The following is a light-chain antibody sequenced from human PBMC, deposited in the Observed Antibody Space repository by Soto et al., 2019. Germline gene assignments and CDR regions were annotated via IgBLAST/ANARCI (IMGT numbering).Light chain of an antibody. CDR2: GAS. V-gene: IGKV3-15*01. J-gene: IGKJ1*01. CDR1: QTVSSN. Sequence: EIVMTQSPATLSVSPGERAALSCRTSQTVSSNLAWYQQNPGQAPRLLVYGASTRATGIPARFSGSGSGTEFTLTISRLEPEDFAVYCCQQYGSSPRTFGQGTKVDI. CDR3: QQYGSSPRT.